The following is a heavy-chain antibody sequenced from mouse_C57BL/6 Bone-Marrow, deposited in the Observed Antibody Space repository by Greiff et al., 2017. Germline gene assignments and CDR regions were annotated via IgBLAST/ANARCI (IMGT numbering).Heavy chain of an antibody. Sequence: EVKLVESGGGLVKPGGSLKLSCAASGFTFSSYAMSWVRQTPEKRLEWVATISDGGSYTYYPDNVKGRFTISRDNAKNNLYRQMSHLKSEETAMYYCAREENWAWFAYWGQGTLVTVSA. CDR2: ISDGGSYT. D-gene: IGHD4-1*01. V-gene: IGHV5-4*01. CDR3: AREENWAWFAY. CDR1: GFTFSSYA. J-gene: IGHJ3*01.